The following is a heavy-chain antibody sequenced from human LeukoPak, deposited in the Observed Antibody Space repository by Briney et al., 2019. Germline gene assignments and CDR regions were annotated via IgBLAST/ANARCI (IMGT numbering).Heavy chain of an antibody. D-gene: IGHD2-2*01. Sequence: PSETLSLTCAVYGGSFSGYYWSWIRQPPGKGLEWIGEINHSGSTNYNPSLKSRVTISVDTSKNQFSLKLSSVTAADTAVYYCARGGGYCSSTSCYARRLRSNWFDPWGQGTLVTVSS. J-gene: IGHJ5*02. CDR3: ARGGGYCSSTSCYARRLRSNWFDP. CDR2: INHSGST. V-gene: IGHV4-34*01. CDR1: GGSFSGYY.